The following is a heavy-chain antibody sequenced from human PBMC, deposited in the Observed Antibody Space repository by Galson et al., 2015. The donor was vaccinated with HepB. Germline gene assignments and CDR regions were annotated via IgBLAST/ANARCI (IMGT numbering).Heavy chain of an antibody. CDR2: IIPIFGTA. Sequence: SVKVSCKASGGTFSSYAISWVRQAPGQGLEWMGGIIPIFGTANYAQKFQGRVTITADESTSTAYMELSSLRSEDTAVYYCARGSIPIVVVPAAKFYGMDVWGQGNTVTGSS. CDR1: GGTFSSYA. V-gene: IGHV1-69*13. J-gene: IGHJ6*02. D-gene: IGHD2-2*01. CDR3: ARGSIPIVVVPAAKFYGMDV.